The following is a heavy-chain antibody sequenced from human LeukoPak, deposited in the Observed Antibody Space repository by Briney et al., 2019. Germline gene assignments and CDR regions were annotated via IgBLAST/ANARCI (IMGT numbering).Heavy chain of an antibody. Sequence: GASVKVSCKASGYTFTGYYMHWVRQAPGQGLEWMGWINPNSGGTNYAQKFQGRVTMTRDTSISTAYMELSRLRSDDTAVYYCAREMAGHCSGGSCYSRDYWGQGTLVTVSS. D-gene: IGHD2-15*01. CDR2: INPNSGGT. J-gene: IGHJ4*02. CDR1: GYTFTGYY. V-gene: IGHV1-2*02. CDR3: AREMAGHCSGGSCYSRDY.